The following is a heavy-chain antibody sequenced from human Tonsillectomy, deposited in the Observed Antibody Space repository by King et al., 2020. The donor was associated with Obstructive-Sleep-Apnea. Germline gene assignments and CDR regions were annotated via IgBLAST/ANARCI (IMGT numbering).Heavy chain of an antibody. Sequence: QLVQSGSQLKKPGASVKVSCKASEYSFSNYAMNWVRQAPGQGLEWMGWINTNTGNPAYAQGFTGRFVFSLDTSVSTAYLQISSLNAADTAVYFWARSSSSNIVVVPADNFHHGMDVWGQGTTVTVSS. J-gene: IGHJ6*02. CDR1: EYSFSNYA. V-gene: IGHV7-4-1*02. CDR2: INTNTGNP. D-gene: IGHD2-2*01. CDR3: ARSSSSNIVVVPADNFHHGMDV.